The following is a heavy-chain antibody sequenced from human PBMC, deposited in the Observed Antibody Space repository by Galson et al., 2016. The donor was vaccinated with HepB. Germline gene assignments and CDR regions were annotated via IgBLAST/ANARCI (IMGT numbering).Heavy chain of an antibody. V-gene: IGHV4-59*08. CDR3: ARQQVGNNWFDP. CDR2: MYDNYSP. CDR1: GASIRSYY. D-gene: IGHD1-14*01. J-gene: IGHJ5*02. Sequence: SETLSLTCTVSGASIRSYYWGWVRQPPGKGLEWIGCMYDNYSPTYNPSLKSRVSMLVDTSKNQFPLKVSSVTAADTAVYYCARQQVGNNWFDPWGQGALVTVSS.